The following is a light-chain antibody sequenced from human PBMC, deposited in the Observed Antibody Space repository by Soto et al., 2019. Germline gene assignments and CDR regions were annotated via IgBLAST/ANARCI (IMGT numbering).Light chain of an antibody. V-gene: IGKV3-15*01. Sequence: EIIMTQSPDILSVSPGERATLSCRASQSVANRVAWYQQRPGQAPSLLIYDASTRATGIPARFSGSGSGTEFTLTVSSLQAEDFAIYYCQHYNNWPPWTFGQGTKVEIK. CDR3: QHYNNWPPWT. J-gene: IGKJ1*01. CDR1: QSVANR. CDR2: DAS.